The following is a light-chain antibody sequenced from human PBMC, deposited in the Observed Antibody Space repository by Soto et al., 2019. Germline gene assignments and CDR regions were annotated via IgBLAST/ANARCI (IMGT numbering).Light chain of an antibody. V-gene: IGLV2-23*01. CDR1: ISDVGSYNL. CDR3: CSYAGNSRT. Sequence: QSALTQPASVSGSPGQSITISCTGSISDVGSYNLVSWYQHHPGKVPKVIIYEATKRPTGVSSRFSGSKSPNAAPLTISGLQAEDEADYYCCSYAGNSRTFGSGTKATVL. CDR2: EAT. J-gene: IGLJ1*01.